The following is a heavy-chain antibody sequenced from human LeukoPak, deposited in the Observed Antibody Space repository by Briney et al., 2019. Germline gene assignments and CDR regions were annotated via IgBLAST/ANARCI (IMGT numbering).Heavy chain of an antibody. V-gene: IGHV1-69*06. Sequence: SVKVSCKTSGGTFSSFAINWVRQAPGQGLEWMGGTIPIFHTANYAQNFQGRVTLTADISTSTAYMELNSLRSEDTAVYYCARELSQYYDSSGYYSLWGQGTLVTVSS. CDR3: ARELSQYYDSSGYYSL. CDR2: TIPIFHTA. CDR1: GGTFSSFA. J-gene: IGHJ4*02. D-gene: IGHD3-22*01.